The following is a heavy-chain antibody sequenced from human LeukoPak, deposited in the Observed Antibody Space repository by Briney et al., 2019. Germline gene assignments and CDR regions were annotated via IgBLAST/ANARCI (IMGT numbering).Heavy chain of an antibody. CDR3: ARDAYYYGSGSSPLDP. Sequence: PSETLSLTCAVYGGSFSGYYWSWIRQPPGKGLEWIGEINHSGSTNYNPSLKSRVTMSVDTSKNQFSLKLSSVTAADTAVYYCARDAYYYGSGSSPLDPWGQGTLVTVSS. CDR2: INHSGST. J-gene: IGHJ5*02. CDR1: GGSFSGYY. D-gene: IGHD3-10*01. V-gene: IGHV4-34*01.